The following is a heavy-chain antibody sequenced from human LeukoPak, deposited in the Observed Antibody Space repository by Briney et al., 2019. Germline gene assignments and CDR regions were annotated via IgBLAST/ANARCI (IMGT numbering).Heavy chain of an antibody. CDR2: ISSSSSYI. Sequence: GGSLRFSCAASGFTFSSYSMNWVRRAPGKGLEWVSSISSSSSYIYYADSVKGRFTISRDNAKNSLYLQMNSLRAEDTAVYYCAREGPFWVPAANKRFDYWGQGTLVTVSS. CDR1: GFTFSSYS. D-gene: IGHD2-2*01. J-gene: IGHJ4*02. CDR3: AREGPFWVPAANKRFDY. V-gene: IGHV3-21*01.